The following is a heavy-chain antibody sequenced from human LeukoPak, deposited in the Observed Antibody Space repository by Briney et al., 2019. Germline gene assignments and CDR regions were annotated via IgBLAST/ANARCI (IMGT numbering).Heavy chain of an antibody. J-gene: IGHJ6*03. CDR3: AKDGRQQLFYYYYMDV. V-gene: IGHV3-23*01. D-gene: IGHD6-13*01. Sequence: GGSLRLSCAASGFTFSSYAMSWVRQAPGKGLEWVSAISGSGGSTYYADSVKGRFTTSRDNSKNTLYLQMNSLRAEDTAVYYCAKDGRQQLFYYYYMDVWGKGTTVTVSS. CDR2: ISGSGGST. CDR1: GFTFSSYA.